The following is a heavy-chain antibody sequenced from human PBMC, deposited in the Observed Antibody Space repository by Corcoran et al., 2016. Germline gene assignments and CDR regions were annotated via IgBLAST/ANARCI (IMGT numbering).Heavy chain of an antibody. CDR2: INHSGST. Sequence: QLQQWGAGLLKPSETLSLTCAVYGGSFSGYYWSWIRQPPGKGLEWIGEINHSGSTNYNPSLKSRVTISVDTSKNQFSLKLSSVTAADTAVYYCARGWVTIFGVGRTNWFDPWGQGTLVTVSS. D-gene: IGHD3-3*01. CDR3: ARGWVTIFGVGRTNWFDP. V-gene: IGHV4-34*01. CDR1: GGSFSGYY. J-gene: IGHJ5*02.